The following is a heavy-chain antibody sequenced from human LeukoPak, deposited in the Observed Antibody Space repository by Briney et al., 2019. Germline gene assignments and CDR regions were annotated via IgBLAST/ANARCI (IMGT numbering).Heavy chain of an antibody. J-gene: IGHJ5*02. V-gene: IGHV4-34*01. CDR2: INHSGST. CDR1: GGSFSGYY. CDR3: ARGAPPTIFGVVNYNWFDP. D-gene: IGHD3-3*01. Sequence: SETLSLTCAVYGGSFSGYYWSWLRQPPGKGLEWIGEINHSGSTNYNPSLKSRVTISVDTSKNQFSLKLSSVTAADTAVYYCARGAPPTIFGVVNYNWFDPWGQGTLVTVTS.